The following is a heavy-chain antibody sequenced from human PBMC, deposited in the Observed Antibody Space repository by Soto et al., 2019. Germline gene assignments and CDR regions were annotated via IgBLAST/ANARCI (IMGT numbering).Heavy chain of an antibody. CDR3: ARDEGIAVAGTSYYYYGMDV. J-gene: IGHJ6*02. D-gene: IGHD6-19*01. Sequence: GGSLRLSCAASGFTFSSYSMNCLRQAPGKGLEWVSSISSSSSYIYYADSVNGRFTISRDNAKNSLYLKMNSLRAEDTAVYYCARDEGIAVAGTSYYYYGMDVWGQGTTVTVSS. V-gene: IGHV3-21*01. CDR2: ISSSSSYI. CDR1: GFTFSSYS.